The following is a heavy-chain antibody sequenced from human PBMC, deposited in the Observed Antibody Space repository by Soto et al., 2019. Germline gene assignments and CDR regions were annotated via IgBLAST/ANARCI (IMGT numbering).Heavy chain of an antibody. CDR1: EFTLSTYG. J-gene: IGHJ4*02. Sequence: QVQLVESGGGVVQPGRSLRLSCVASEFTLSTYGMHWVRQAPGKGLEWVAVIHYDGSKEYYTDSVKGRFTISRDNSKNTLYLQMNRLRAEDTAVYYCARGVGDDVAYFDCWGQGILVTVSS. V-gene: IGHV3-33*01. D-gene: IGHD4-17*01. CDR2: IHYDGSKE. CDR3: ARGVGDDVAYFDC.